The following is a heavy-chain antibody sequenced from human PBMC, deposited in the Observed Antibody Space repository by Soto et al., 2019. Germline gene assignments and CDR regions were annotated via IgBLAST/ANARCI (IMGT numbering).Heavy chain of an antibody. J-gene: IGHJ4*02. V-gene: IGHV4-30-2*01. CDR3: ARGHDANDD. CDR2: IYHSGGT. D-gene: IGHD2-8*01. Sequence: SSETLSLTCAVSGGSISSGGYSWSWIRQPPGKGLEWIGYIYHSGGTYYNPSLKSRVTISMDTSKNQFSLKLNSVTAADTAVYYCARGHDANDDWGQGTLVTVSS. CDR1: GGSISSGGYS.